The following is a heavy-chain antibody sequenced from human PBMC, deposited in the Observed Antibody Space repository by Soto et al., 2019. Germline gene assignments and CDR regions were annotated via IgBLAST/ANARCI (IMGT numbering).Heavy chain of an antibody. CDR2: IGGGGDDT. J-gene: IGHJ6*02. V-gene: IGHV3-23*01. CDR3: ARDRTNYDFWSGYYSFLVGGMDV. Sequence: VQLLESGGGLVQPGGSLRLSCAASGFTFSNYAMSWVRQAPGKGLEWVSGIGGGGDDTYYADSVKGRFIISRDNAKNSLYLQMNSLRAEDTAVYYCARDRTNYDFWSGYYSFLVGGMDVWGQGTTVTVSS. CDR1: GFTFSNYA. D-gene: IGHD3-3*01.